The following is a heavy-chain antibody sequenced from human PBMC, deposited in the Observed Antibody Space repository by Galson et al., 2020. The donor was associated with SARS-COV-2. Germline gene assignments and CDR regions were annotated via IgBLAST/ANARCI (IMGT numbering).Heavy chain of an antibody. J-gene: IGHJ2*01. D-gene: IGHD6-13*01. V-gene: IGHV4-34*01. CDR3: ARGRGSSSWYHRYWYFDL. Sequence: SETLSLTCAVYGGSFSGYYWSWIRQPPGKGLEWIGEINHSGSTNYNPSLKSRVTISVDTSKNQFSLKLSSVTAADTAVYYCARGRGSSSWYHRYWYFDLWGRGTLVTVSS. CDR1: GGSFSGYY. CDR2: INHSGST.